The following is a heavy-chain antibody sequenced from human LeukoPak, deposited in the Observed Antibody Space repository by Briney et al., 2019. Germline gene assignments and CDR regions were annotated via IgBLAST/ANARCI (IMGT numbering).Heavy chain of an antibody. V-gene: IGHV3-30*19. D-gene: IGHD6-19*01. CDR1: GFTFSSYG. J-gene: IGHJ4*02. CDR2: ISYDGSNK. Sequence: GGSLRLSCAASGFTFSSYGMHWVRQAPGKGLEWVAVISYDGSNKYYADSVKGRFTISRDNSKNTLYLQMNSLRAEDTAVYYCARDVGAVATGGVGIDYWGQGTLVTVSS. CDR3: ARDVGAVATGGVGIDY.